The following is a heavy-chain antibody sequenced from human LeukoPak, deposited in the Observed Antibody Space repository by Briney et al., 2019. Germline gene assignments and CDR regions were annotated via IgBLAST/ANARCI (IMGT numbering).Heavy chain of an antibody. Sequence: GGSLRLSCAASGFTVSSNYMTWVRQPPGKGLEWVSVLYSNGDTYYADSVKGRFTISRDNSKNTLYLQLNTLRAEDTAVYYCARYIPSCGGNCNDGFDIWGQGTMVSVSS. J-gene: IGHJ3*02. D-gene: IGHD2-21*01. V-gene: IGHV3-53*01. CDR3: ARYIPSCGGNCNDGFDI. CDR1: GFTVSSNY. CDR2: LYSNGDT.